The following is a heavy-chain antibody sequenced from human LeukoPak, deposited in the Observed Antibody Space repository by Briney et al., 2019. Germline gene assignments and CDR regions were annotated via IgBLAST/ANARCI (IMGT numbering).Heavy chain of an antibody. D-gene: IGHD6-19*01. CDR1: GGSFSGYY. V-gene: IGHV4-34*01. CDR2: INHSGST. Sequence: PSETLSLTCAVYGGSFSGYYWSWIRQPPGKGLEWIGEINHSGSTNYNPSLKSRVTISVDTSKNQFSLKLSSVTAADTAVYYCARDKTDLSSGDDYWGQGTLVTVSS. CDR3: ARDKTDLSSGDDY. J-gene: IGHJ4*02.